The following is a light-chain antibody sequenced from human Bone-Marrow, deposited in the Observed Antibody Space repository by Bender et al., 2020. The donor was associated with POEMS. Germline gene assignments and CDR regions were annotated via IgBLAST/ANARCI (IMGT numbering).Light chain of an antibody. CDR1: NIGSKN. CDR3: QVWDSSNDRVV. Sequence: SYELTQPLSVSVALGQTARIICGGNNIGSKNVHWYQQKPGQAPVLVVYDDSDRPSGIPDRLSGSNHGNTATLTISRVEAGDEADYYCQVWDSSNDRVVFGGGTKLTVL. CDR2: DDS. V-gene: IGLV3-21*02. J-gene: IGLJ2*01.